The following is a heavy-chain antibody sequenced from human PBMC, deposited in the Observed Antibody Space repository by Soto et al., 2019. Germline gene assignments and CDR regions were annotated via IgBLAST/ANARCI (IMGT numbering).Heavy chain of an antibody. CDR1: GYAYTGNS. J-gene: IGHJ3*02. D-gene: IGHD3-22*01. CDR3: ARGHYCGTRGNYVFAAFDI. Sequence: SVKASSEAPGYAYTGNSMHWVRHAPGQRLEWMGWMNPKSGNTGYARKFQGRVTMTRDTSTTTAYMELSGLRSEDTAVYYCARGHYCGTRGNYVFAAFDIWGQGTLVTGSS. V-gene: IGHV1-8*02. CDR2: MNPKSGNT.